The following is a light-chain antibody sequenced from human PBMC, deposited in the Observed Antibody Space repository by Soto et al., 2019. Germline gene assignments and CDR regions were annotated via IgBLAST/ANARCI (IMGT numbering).Light chain of an antibody. CDR2: GAS. Sequence: EIVLTQSPGTLSLSPGERATLSCRASQSVSSSYLAWYQQKPGQAPRLLIYGASSRATGIPDRFSGSGSGTDFTITIIRREPEDFAVYYCQQYGSSPLYTFGQGTKLEIK. CDR1: QSVSSSY. CDR3: QQYGSSPLYT. V-gene: IGKV3-20*01. J-gene: IGKJ2*01.